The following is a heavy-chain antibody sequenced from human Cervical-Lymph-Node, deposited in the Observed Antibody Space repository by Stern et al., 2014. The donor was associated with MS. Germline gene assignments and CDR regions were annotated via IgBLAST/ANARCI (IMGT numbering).Heavy chain of an antibody. CDR2: IDENGST. Sequence: QLQLQESGPRLVKPSGTLSLTCAVSGDSLSGDKWWSLVRQSPGKGLEWMGEIDENGSTNYNPFLKRRGPMYVDQSQHHIDLILRSVTAADTAVYYCARDPPGGLCMDVWGQGTTVTVSS. J-gene: IGHJ6*02. CDR3: ARDPPGGLCMDV. D-gene: IGHD3-16*01. CDR1: GDSLSGDKW. V-gene: IGHV4-4*02.